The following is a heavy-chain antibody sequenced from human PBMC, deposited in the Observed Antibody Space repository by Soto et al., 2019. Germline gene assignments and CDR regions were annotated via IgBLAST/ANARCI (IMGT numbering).Heavy chain of an antibody. J-gene: IGHJ6*02. V-gene: IGHV1-69*13. CDR3: ASGKGYCSGGSCYSHGYYYYGMDV. D-gene: IGHD2-15*01. CDR2: IIPIFGTA. CDR1: GGTFSSYA. Sequence: SVKVSCKASGGTFSSYAISWVRQAPGQGLEWMGGIIPIFGTANYAQKLQGRVTITADESTSTAYMELSSLRSEDTAVYYCASGKGYCSGGSCYSHGYYYYGMDVWGQGTTVTVSS.